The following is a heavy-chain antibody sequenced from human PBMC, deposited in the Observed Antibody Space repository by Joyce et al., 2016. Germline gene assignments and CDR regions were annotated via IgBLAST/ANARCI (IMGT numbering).Heavy chain of an antibody. Sequence: EVQLLESGGGLVQPGGSLRLSCAASGFTFSSYAMSWVRKAPGKGLEWVSAISDGGGSTYYADSVKGRFTISRDNSKNTLYLQMNSLRADDTAVYYCAKDLLVVRGVIEYWGQGTLVTVSS. CDR3: AKDLLVVRGVIEY. D-gene: IGHD3-10*01. CDR1: GFTFSSYA. V-gene: IGHV3-23*01. CDR2: ISDGGGST. J-gene: IGHJ4*02.